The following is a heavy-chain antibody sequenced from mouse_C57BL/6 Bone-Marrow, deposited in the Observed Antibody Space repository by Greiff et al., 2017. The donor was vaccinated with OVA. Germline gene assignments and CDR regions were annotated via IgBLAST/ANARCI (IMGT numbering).Heavy chain of an antibody. D-gene: IGHD2-14*01. J-gene: IGHJ2*01. CDR3: ARDAVRRGYYLDY. Sequence: DVMVVESGGGLVQSGRSLRLSCATSGFTFSDFYMEWVRQAPGKGLEWIAASRNKANDYTTEYSASVKGRFIVSRNTSKSILYLQMNALRAEDTAIYCCARDAVRRGYYLDYWGQGTTLTVSS. V-gene: IGHV7-1*01. CDR1: GFTFSDFY. CDR2: SRNKANDYTT.